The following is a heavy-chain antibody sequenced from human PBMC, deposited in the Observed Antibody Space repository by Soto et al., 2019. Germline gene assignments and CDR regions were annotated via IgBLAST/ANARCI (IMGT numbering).Heavy chain of an antibody. J-gene: IGHJ6*03. Sequence: GGSLRLSCAASGFTFSSYSMNWVRQAPGKGLEWVSSISSSSSYIYYADSVKGRFTISRDNAKNSLYLQMNSLRAEDTAVYYCARDPHIGYDGVFFYYMDVWGKGTTVTVSS. D-gene: IGHD3-3*01. CDR2: ISSSSSYI. V-gene: IGHV3-21*01. CDR1: GFTFSSYS. CDR3: ARDPHIGYDGVFFYYMDV.